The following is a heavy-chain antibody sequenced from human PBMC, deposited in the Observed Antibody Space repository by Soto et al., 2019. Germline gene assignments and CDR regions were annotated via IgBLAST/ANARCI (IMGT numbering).Heavy chain of an antibody. CDR3: TRRRYFGGQPHGMDV. Sequence: SETLSLTCTVSGGSISSYYWSWIRQPPGKGLEWIGYIYYSGSTNYNPSLKSRVTISVDTSKNQFSLKLNSVTAADTAVYYCTRRRYFGGQPHGMDVWGQGTTVTVSS. J-gene: IGHJ6*02. D-gene: IGHD3-9*01. V-gene: IGHV4-59*12. CDR1: GGSISSYY. CDR2: IYYSGST.